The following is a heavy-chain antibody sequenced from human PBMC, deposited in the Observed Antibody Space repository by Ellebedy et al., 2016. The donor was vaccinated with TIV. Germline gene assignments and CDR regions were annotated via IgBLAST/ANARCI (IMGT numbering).Heavy chain of an antibody. D-gene: IGHD5-12*01. CDR2: ISYDGSNK. CDR3: AKDAEDSNSGYDWGYFDY. Sequence: SLKISXAASGFTFSSYGMHWVRQAPGKGLEWVAVISYDGSNKYYADSVKGRFTISRDNSKNTLYLQMNSLRAEDTAVHYCAKDAEDSNSGYDWGYFDYWGQGTLVTVSS. CDR1: GFTFSSYG. V-gene: IGHV3-30*18. J-gene: IGHJ4*02.